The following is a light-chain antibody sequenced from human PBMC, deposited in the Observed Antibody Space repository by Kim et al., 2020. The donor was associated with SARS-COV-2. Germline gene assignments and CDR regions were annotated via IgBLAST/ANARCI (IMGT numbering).Light chain of an antibody. Sequence: SSGEGATLSCRATQRVDSSRLAWYQQRPGQTPTILIYGAATSATGITARFSGSGSGTEFIPTISRLVPEDFAADYCQQYGSTSLTFGGGTKVDIK. CDR3: QQYGSTSLT. J-gene: IGKJ4*01. CDR2: GAA. V-gene: IGKV3-20*01. CDR1: QRVDSSR.